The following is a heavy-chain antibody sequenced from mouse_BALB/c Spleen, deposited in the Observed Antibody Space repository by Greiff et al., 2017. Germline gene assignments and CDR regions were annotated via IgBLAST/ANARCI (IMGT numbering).Heavy chain of an antibody. Sequence: DVKLQESGAELVKPGASVKLSCTASGFNIKDTYMHWVKQRPEQGLEWIGRIDPANGNTKYDPKFQGKATITADTSSNTAYLQLSSLTSEDTAVYYCAPNRPWFAYWGQGTLVTVSA. CDR2: IDPANGNT. J-gene: IGHJ3*01. CDR3: APNRPWFAY. CDR1: GFNIKDTY. D-gene: IGHD2-14*01. V-gene: IGHV14-3*02.